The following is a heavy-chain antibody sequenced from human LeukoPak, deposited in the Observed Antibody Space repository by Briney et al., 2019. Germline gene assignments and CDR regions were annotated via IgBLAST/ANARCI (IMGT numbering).Heavy chain of an antibody. CDR1: GYTFTGYY. V-gene: IGHV1-18*04. J-gene: IGHJ4*02. Sequence: AASVKVSCKASGYTFTGYYMHWVRQAPGQGLEWMGWISAYNGNTNYAQKVQGRVTMTTDISTSTAYMELRSLRSDDTAVYFCARDRNYYDSSGYLGGYWGQGTLVTVSS. D-gene: IGHD3-22*01. CDR2: ISAYNGNT. CDR3: ARDRNYYDSSGYLGGY.